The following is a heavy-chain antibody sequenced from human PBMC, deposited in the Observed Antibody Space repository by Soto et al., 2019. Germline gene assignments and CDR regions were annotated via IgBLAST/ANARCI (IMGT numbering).Heavy chain of an antibody. CDR2: IYWDDDK. Sequence: QITLKESVLPRIKPKQTPTLPSTFSGFSPTPRQVGLACFRHPPGKALEWLALIYWDDDKRYNPSLKNRLTITKDTSKNLVFLTMTNMVPEDTATYYCAHRRDYAGNWNEGYFDYWGPGILVTVSS. V-gene: IGHV2-5*02. J-gene: IGHJ4*02. D-gene: IGHD1-1*01. CDR3: AHRRDYAGNWNEGYFDY. CDR1: GFSPTPRQVG.